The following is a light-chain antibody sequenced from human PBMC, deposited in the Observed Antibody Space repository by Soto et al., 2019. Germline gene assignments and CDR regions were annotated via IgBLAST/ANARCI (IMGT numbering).Light chain of an antibody. J-gene: IGLJ1*01. V-gene: IGLV1-44*01. CDR1: SSNIGSNT. CDR2: SNN. CDR3: AACDDSLNAL. Sequence: QSVLTRPPSASGTPGQSVTISCSGNSSNIGSNTVNWYQQLPGTAPKLLIYSNNQRPSGVPDRFSGSKSGTSASLAIGGLQSEDEADYYCAACDDSLNALFGTGTKVTVL.